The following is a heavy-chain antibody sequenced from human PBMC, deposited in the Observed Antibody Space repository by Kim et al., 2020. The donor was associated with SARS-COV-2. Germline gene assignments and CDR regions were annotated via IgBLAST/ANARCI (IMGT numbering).Heavy chain of an antibody. V-gene: IGHV3-11*05. CDR3: AGDPEDTAMNAFDI. D-gene: IGHD5-18*01. J-gene: IGHJ3*02. Sequence: ADSVKGRFTISRNNAKNSRYLQMNSLRAEVTAVYYCAGDPEDTAMNAFDIWGQGTMFTVSS.